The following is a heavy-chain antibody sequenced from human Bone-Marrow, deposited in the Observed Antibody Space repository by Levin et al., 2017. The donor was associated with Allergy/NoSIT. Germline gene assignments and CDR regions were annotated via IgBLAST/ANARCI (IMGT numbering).Heavy chain of an antibody. Sequence: AASVKVSCKASGGTFSSYAISWVRQAPGQGLEWMGGIIPIFGTANYAQKFQGRVTITADESTSTAYMELSSLRSEDTAVYYCAREYSSGCRGFDYWGQGTLVTVSS. J-gene: IGHJ4*02. CDR2: IIPIFGTA. CDR3: AREYSSGCRGFDY. V-gene: IGHV1-69*13. D-gene: IGHD6-19*01. CDR1: GGTFSSYA.